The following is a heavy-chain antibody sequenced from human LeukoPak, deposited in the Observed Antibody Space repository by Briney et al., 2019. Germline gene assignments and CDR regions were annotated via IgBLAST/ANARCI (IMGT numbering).Heavy chain of an antibody. CDR3: ATVRVSDCSSTSCYLTWFDP. V-gene: IGHV1-24*01. Sequence: GASVKVSCKVSGSTLTELSMHWVRQAPGKGLGWMGGFDPEDGETIYAQKFQGRVTMTEDTSTDTAYMELSSLRSEDTAVYYCATVRVSDCSSTSCYLTWFDPWGQGTLVTVSS. J-gene: IGHJ5*02. CDR1: GSTLTELS. CDR2: FDPEDGET. D-gene: IGHD2-2*01.